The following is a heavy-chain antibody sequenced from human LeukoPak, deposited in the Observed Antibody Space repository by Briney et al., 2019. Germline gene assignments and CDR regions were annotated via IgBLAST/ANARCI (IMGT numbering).Heavy chain of an antibody. CDR3: ARGRPRGAFDI. CDR2: VYYSGNT. Sequence: SETLSLTCTVSGGSISSSNYYWGWIRQPPGKGLECIGSVYYSGNTYYNPSLKSRVTISVDTSKNQFSLKLSSVTAADTAVYYCARGRPRGAFDIWGQGTMVTVSS. CDR1: GGSISSSNYY. J-gene: IGHJ3*02. V-gene: IGHV4-39*07.